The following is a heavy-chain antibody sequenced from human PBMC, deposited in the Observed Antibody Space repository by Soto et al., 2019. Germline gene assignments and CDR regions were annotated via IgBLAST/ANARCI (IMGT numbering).Heavy chain of an antibody. D-gene: IGHD2-15*01. CDR1: GVAVSLKK. Sequence: SGVAVSLKKKNWVRQSPGTGLELVSSIISSNRYIYYADSMNGRGSISRDDAKNSLYLQMNSLRADDTAIYYCARDRCRGGSFYQTYGIAMWGQG. J-gene: IGHJ3*02. V-gene: IGHV3-21*01. CDR2: IISSNRYI. CDR3: ARDRCRGGSFYQTYGIAM.